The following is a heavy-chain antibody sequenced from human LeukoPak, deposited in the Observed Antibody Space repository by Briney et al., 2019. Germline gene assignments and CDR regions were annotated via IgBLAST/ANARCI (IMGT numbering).Heavy chain of an antibody. Sequence: PGGSLRLSCAASGFTVSSNYMSWVRQAPGKGLEWVANIKQDRSEKYYVDSVKGRFTISRDNAKNSLYLQMNSLRAEDTAVYYCATDQFGELDYWGQGTLVTVSS. D-gene: IGHD3-10*01. CDR2: IKQDRSEK. CDR3: ATDQFGELDY. CDR1: GFTVSSNY. J-gene: IGHJ4*02. V-gene: IGHV3-7*01.